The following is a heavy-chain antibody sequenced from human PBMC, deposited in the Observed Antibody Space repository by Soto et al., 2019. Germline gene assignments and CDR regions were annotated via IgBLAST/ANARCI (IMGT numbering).Heavy chain of an antibody. CDR2: ISSSSSYI. D-gene: IGHD6-6*01. V-gene: IGHV3-21*01. J-gene: IGHJ4*02. Sequence: GGSLRLSCAASGFTFSSYSMNWVRQAPGKGLEWVSSISSSSSYIYYADSVKGRYTISRDNAKNSLYLQMNSLRAEDTAVYYCARSIAAHLNFDYWGQGTLVTVSS. CDR1: GFTFSSYS. CDR3: ARSIAAHLNFDY.